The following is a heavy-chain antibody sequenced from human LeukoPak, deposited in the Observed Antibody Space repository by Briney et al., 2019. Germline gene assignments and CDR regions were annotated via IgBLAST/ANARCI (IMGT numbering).Heavy chain of an antibody. V-gene: IGHV4-4*07. J-gene: IGHJ4*02. CDR3: ARDFDS. Sequence: SETLSLTCTVSGGSFTSYYWSWIRPPGGKGLEGIGLIYTSGSTNYNPSLKSRVTMSVDASKNQFSLKLSSVTAADTAVYYCARDFDSWGQGTLVIVSS. CDR2: IYTSGST. CDR1: GGSFTSYY.